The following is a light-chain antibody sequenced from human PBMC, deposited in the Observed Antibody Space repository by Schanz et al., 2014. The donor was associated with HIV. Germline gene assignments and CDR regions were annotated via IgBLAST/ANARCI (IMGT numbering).Light chain of an antibody. CDR3: QHYNSFSST. CDR2: AAS. Sequence: DIQMTQSPSTLSAFVGDRVTITCRASQSIGNSLAWYQLKPGRAPKLLIYAASTLVSGVPLKFSGTGSGTEFTLTTSSLQPEDFTTYYCQHYNSFSSTFGQGTNLEIK. V-gene: IGKV1-5*03. J-gene: IGKJ2*01. CDR1: QSIGNS.